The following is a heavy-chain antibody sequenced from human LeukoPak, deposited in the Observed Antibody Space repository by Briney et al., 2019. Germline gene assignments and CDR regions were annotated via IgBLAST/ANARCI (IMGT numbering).Heavy chain of an antibody. J-gene: IGHJ5*02. V-gene: IGHV4-59*01. Sequence: PSETLSLTCTVSGGSISSYYWSWIRQPPGKGLEWIGYIYYSGSTNYNPSLKSRVTISVDTSKNQFSLKLSSVTAADTAVYYCARGMVRGVTLSWHWFDPWGQGTLVTVSS. D-gene: IGHD3-10*01. CDR2: IYYSGST. CDR1: GGSISSYY. CDR3: ARGMVRGVTLSWHWFDP.